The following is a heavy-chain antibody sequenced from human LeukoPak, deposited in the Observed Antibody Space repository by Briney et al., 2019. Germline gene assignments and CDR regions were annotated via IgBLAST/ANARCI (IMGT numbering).Heavy chain of an antibody. CDR3: ARGLRYSERSCYYGMDV. CDR2: IIPIFGTA. D-gene: IGHD3-9*01. V-gene: IGHV1-69*01. Sequence: GASVKVSCKASGGTFSSYAISWVRQAPGQGLEWMGGIIPIFGTANYAQKFQGRVTITADESTSTAYMELSSLRSEDTAVYYCARGLRYSERSCYYGMDVWGKGTTVTVSS. CDR1: GGTFSSYA. J-gene: IGHJ6*04.